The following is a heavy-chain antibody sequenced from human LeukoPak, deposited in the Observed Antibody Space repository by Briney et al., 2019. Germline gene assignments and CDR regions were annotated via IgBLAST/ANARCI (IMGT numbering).Heavy chain of an antibody. J-gene: IGHJ4*02. V-gene: IGHV4-39*07. Sequence: SETLSLTCTVSGGSISSGGYYWDWIRQPPGKGLEWIGSIYYSGSTYYNPSLKSRVTMAVDTSKNQFSLRLTSVTAADTAVYFCTREDYGGASIDYWGQGTLVTVSS. D-gene: IGHD4-23*01. CDR2: IYYSGST. CDR1: GGSISSGGYY. CDR3: TREDYGGASIDY.